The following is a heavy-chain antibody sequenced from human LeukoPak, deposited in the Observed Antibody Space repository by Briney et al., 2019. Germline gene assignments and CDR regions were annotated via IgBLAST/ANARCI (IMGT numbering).Heavy chain of an antibody. CDR2: ISASGNT. D-gene: IGHD2-21*02. Sequence: SETLSLTCTVSGGSISNYYWSWIRQPAGKGLEWIGRISASGNTNYNPSLKSRITMSVDTSMNLFALKLSSVTAADTAVYYCARQGVATAIDYWGQGTLVTVSS. V-gene: IGHV4-4*07. J-gene: IGHJ4*02. CDR1: GGSISNYY. CDR3: ARQGVATAIDY.